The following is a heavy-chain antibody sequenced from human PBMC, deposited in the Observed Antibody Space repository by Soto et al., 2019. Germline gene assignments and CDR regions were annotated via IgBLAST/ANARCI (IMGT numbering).Heavy chain of an antibody. CDR3: ARDKWSSDQPPH. J-gene: IGHJ4*02. D-gene: IGHD2-15*01. CDR1: GGSISSGGYY. Sequence: SETLSLTCTVSGGSISSGGYYWSWIRQHPGKGLEWIGSIYYSGSTYYNPSLKSRLTISVDTSKNQFSLKLSSVTAADTAVYYCARDKWSSDQPPHWGQGTLVTVSS. CDR2: IYYSGST. V-gene: IGHV4-31*03.